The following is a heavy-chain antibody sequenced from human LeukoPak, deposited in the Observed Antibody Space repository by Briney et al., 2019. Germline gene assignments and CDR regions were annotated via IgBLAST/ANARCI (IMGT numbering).Heavy chain of an antibody. D-gene: IGHD1-26*01. CDR3: ARPWELGAFDI. CDR2: INHSGNT. J-gene: IGHJ3*02. V-gene: IGHV4-34*01. CDR1: GGSFTGYY. Sequence: SETLSLTCTVYGGSFTGYYWSWIRQPPGKGLEWIGGINHSGNTNYNPSLKSRVTISVDTSKSQFSLKVSSVTAADTAVYYCARPWELGAFDIWGQGTMVTVSS.